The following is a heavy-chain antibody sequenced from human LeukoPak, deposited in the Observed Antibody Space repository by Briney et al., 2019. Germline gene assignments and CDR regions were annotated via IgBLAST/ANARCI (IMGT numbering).Heavy chain of an antibody. CDR1: GFTFSSYS. Sequence: GGSLRLSCAASGFTFSSYSMNWVRQAPGKGLEWVSYISSSSSTIYYADSVKGRFTISRDNSKNTLYLQINSLRVEDTAVYYCAKWGCSGSDCYPFDYWGQGTLVTVSS. D-gene: IGHD2-21*02. J-gene: IGHJ4*02. CDR3: AKWGCSGSDCYPFDY. V-gene: IGHV3-48*01. CDR2: ISSSSSTI.